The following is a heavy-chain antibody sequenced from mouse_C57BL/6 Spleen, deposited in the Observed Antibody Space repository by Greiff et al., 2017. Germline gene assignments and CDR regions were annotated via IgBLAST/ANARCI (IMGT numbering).Heavy chain of an antibody. CDR3: ARHGGLYGSSYFDY. J-gene: IGHJ2*01. Sequence: EVKLQESGGDLVKPGGSLKLSCAASGFTFSSYGMSWVRQTPDKRLEWVATISSGGSYTYYPDSVKGRFTISRDNAKNTLYLQMSSLKSEDTAMYYCARHGGLYGSSYFDYWSQGTTLTVSS. CDR1: GFTFSSYG. V-gene: IGHV5-6*01. CDR2: ISSGGSYT. D-gene: IGHD1-1*01.